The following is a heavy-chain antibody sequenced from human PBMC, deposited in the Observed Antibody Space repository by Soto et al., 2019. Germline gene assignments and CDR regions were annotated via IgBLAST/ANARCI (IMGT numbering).Heavy chain of an antibody. CDR3: ARDLYYDIWSGPLYGMHV. CDR2: ISADGRST. Sequence: GGSLRLSCAASGLTFSSFWMHWVRQAPGKGLVWVSRISADGRSTNYADSVKGRFTISRDNARNTLYLQMNSLRAEDTAVYYCARDLYYDIWSGPLYGMHVWGQGTTVTVSS. V-gene: IGHV3-74*01. D-gene: IGHD3-3*01. J-gene: IGHJ6*02. CDR1: GLTFSSFW.